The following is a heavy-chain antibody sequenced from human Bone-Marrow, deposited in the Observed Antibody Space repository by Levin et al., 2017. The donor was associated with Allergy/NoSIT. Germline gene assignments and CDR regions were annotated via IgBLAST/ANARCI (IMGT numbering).Heavy chain of an antibody. D-gene: IGHD1-26*01. CDR1: GLTFNTYA. Sequence: PGGSLRLSCAASGLTFNTYAMNWVRQAPGKGLEWVSGIGAGGALTYYADSVKGRFSISRDNSKNTLFLQMNRLRAEDTAVYYCATDLLGASRGYDFWGQGTLVTVSS. V-gene: IGHV3-23*01. J-gene: IGHJ4*02. CDR3: ATDLLGASRGYDF. CDR2: IGAGGALT.